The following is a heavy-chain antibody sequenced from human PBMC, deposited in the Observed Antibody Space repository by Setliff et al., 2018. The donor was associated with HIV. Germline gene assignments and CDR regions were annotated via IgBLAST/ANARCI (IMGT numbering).Heavy chain of an antibody. CDR1: GYTFSRYG. D-gene: IGHD3-22*01. CDR2: ISAYNLNT. Sequence: EASVKVSCKTSGYTFSRYGFSWVRQAPGQGLEWMGWISAYNLNTNYAQKFQGRVTMTTDTSASTGYMELRSLRSDDTAVYYCARAYYHDSSGYQGFDYWGQGTLVTVSS. CDR3: ARAYYHDSSGYQGFDY. V-gene: IGHV1-18*01. J-gene: IGHJ4*02.